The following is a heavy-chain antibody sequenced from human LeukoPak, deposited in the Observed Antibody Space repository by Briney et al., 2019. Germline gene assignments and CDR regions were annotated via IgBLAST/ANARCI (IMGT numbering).Heavy chain of an antibody. CDR1: GFTFSSSA. CDR3: AREGVWRQQLVDYYYGMDV. Sequence: PGGSLRLSCAASGFTFSSSAMSWVRQAPGKGLEWVSAISNNGGYTYYADSVKGRFTISRDNAKNTLYLQMNNLRAEDTAVYYCAREGVWRQQLVDYYYGMDVWGQGTTVTVSS. J-gene: IGHJ6*02. D-gene: IGHD6-13*01. V-gene: IGHV3-23*01. CDR2: ISNNGGYT.